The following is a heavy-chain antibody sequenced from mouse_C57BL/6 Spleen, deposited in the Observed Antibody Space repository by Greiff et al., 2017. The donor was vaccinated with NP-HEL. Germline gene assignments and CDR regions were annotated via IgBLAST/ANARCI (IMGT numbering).Heavy chain of an antibody. Sequence: EVHLVESGGGLVKPGGSLKLSCAASGFTFSSYAMSWVRQTPEKRLEWVATISDGGSYTYYPDNVKGRFTISRDNAKNNLYLQMSHLKSEDTAMYYCARDGYYGSSWFAYWGQGTLVTVSA. CDR2: ISDGGSYT. CDR3: ARDGYYGSSWFAY. V-gene: IGHV5-4*01. J-gene: IGHJ3*01. CDR1: GFTFSSYA. D-gene: IGHD1-1*01.